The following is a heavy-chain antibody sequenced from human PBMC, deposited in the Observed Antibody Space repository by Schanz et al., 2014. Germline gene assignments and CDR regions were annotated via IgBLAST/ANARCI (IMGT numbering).Heavy chain of an antibody. CDR2: INPSGGST. Sequence: QVQLVQSGAEVKKPGAAVKLSCEASGFTFTTYYIFWVRQAPGQGLEWMGMINPSGGSTRYAQKFQGRVTMTRDTSTNTVYMELRSLRSDDTAVYYCAGATYSSSWYGGSEYFQHWGQAPWSPSPQ. CDR1: GFTFTTYY. J-gene: IGHJ1*01. D-gene: IGHD6-13*01. V-gene: IGHV1-46*01. CDR3: AGATYSSSWYGGSEYFQH.